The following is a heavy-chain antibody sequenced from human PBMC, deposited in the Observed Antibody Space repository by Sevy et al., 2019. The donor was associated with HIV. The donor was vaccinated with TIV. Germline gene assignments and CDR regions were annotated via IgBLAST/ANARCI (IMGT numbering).Heavy chain of an antibody. J-gene: IGHJ6*02. V-gene: IGHV3-21*01. CDR1: GFTFNNYN. D-gene: IGHD1-26*01. Sequence: GGSLRLSCAASGFTFNNYNFNWVRQAPGKGLECVSFISTSSRYIYYADSLKGRFTISRDNAKNSLYLQMNSLRAEDTAVYYCARDGGATDYGMDLWGQGTTVTVSS. CDR3: ARDGGATDYGMDL. CDR2: ISTSSRYI.